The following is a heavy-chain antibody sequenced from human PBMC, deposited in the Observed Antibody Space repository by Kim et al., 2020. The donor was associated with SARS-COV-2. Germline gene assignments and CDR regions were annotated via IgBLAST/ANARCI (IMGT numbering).Heavy chain of an antibody. V-gene: IGHV1-46*01. CDR2: INPSGGST. D-gene: IGHD3-9*01. CDR3: AREGYDILTGYSLGYYYYGMDV. J-gene: IGHJ6*02. Sequence: ASVKVSCKASGYTFTSYYMHWVRQAPGQGLEWMGIINPSGGSTSYAQKFQGRVTMTRDTSTSTVYMELSSLRSEDTAVYYCAREGYDILTGYSLGYYYYGMDVWGQGTTVTVSS. CDR1: GYTFTSYY.